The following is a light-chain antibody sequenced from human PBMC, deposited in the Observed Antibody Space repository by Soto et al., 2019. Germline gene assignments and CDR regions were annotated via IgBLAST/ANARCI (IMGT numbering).Light chain of an antibody. CDR3: QQYNNWPQT. V-gene: IGKV3-15*01. Sequence: EIVMTQSPATVSVSPGERATLSCRASQSVSSNLAWYQQKPGQAPRLLIYGASTRATGIPARFSGSGSGTEFTLTISSLQSEDFEVYYCQQYNNWPQTFGQGTKVEIK. J-gene: IGKJ1*01. CDR1: QSVSSN. CDR2: GAS.